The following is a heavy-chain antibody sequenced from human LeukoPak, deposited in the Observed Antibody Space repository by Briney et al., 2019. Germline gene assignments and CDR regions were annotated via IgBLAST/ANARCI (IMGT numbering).Heavy chain of an antibody. CDR3: ARETAGGNYYFDY. V-gene: IGHV3-30-3*01. CDR2: ISHDGSNK. CDR1: GGSISTYY. Sequence: LSLTCTVSGGSISTYYWSWVRQPPGKGLEWVAVISHDGSNKYHADSVEGRFTISRDNSKNTLYLQMNSLRPEDTAVYYCARETAGGNYYFDYWGQGTLVTVSS. J-gene: IGHJ4*02. D-gene: IGHD6-13*01.